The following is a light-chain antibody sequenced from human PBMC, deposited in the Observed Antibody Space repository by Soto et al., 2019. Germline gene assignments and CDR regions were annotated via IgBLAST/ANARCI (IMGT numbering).Light chain of an antibody. Sequence: QPVLTQPPSASASLGASVTLTCTLSSGYSNYKVDWYQQRPGKGPRFVMRVGTGGIVGSKGDGIPDRFSVLGSGLNRYLTIKNIQEEDESDYHCGADHGSGSNLVVFGGGTKVTVL. CDR3: GADHGSGSNLVV. CDR1: SGYSNYK. V-gene: IGLV9-49*01. J-gene: IGLJ2*01. CDR2: VGTGGIVG.